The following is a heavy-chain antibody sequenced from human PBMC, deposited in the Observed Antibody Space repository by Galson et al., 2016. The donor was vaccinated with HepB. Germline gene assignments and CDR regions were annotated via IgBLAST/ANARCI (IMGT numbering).Heavy chain of an antibody. CDR1: GFTVSSNC. CDR2: ICDGGSA. Sequence: LRLSCAASGFTVSSNCMSWVRQAPGKGLEWVSLICDGGSAYYTDSVKAKFTISRDNSKNTLYLQMNNLRPEDTAVYFCARDPPGVPDFALDVWGQGTTVTVSS. CDR3: ARDPPGVPDFALDV. J-gene: IGHJ6*02. V-gene: IGHV3-66*01. D-gene: IGHD3-10*01.